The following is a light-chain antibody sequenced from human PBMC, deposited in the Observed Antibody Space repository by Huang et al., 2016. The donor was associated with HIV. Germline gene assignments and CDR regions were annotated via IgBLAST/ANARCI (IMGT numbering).Light chain of an antibody. Sequence: EIVLTQSPGTLSLSPGERATLSCRASQSVSSSYLAWYRQRPGQAPRLVIYGTSNRATGIPERFSGRGSGTDFTRNISRLEPEDCAVYYCQQYGSSYTFGQGTKLEIK. CDR3: QQYGSSYT. CDR2: GTS. V-gene: IGKV3-20*01. J-gene: IGKJ2*01. CDR1: QSVSSSY.